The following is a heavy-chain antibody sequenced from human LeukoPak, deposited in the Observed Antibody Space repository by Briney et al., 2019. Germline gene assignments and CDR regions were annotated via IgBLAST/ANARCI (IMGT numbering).Heavy chain of an antibody. CDR1: GFTFSSYG. V-gene: IGHV3-30*02. J-gene: IGHJ4*02. Sequence: GGSLRLSCAASGFTFSSYGMHWVRQAPGKGLEWVAFIRYDGSNKYYADSVKGRFTISGDNSKNTLYLQMNSLRAEDTAVYYCAILWFGEFGFDYWGQGTLVTVSS. CDR3: AILWFGEFGFDY. D-gene: IGHD3-10*01. CDR2: IRYDGSNK.